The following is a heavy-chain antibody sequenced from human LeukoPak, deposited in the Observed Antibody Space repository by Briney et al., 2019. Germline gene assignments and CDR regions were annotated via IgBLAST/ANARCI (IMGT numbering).Heavy chain of an antibody. CDR1: GGSISSYY. CDR3: AREAYDVLTSDWFDP. Sequence: SETLSLTCTVSGGSISSYYWSWIRQPAGKVLEWIGRIYTSGSTNYNPSLKSRVTISVDTSKNQFSLKLSSVTAADTAMYYCAREAYDVLTSDWFDPWGQGTLVTVSS. D-gene: IGHD3-9*01. CDR2: IYTSGST. V-gene: IGHV4-4*07. J-gene: IGHJ5*02.